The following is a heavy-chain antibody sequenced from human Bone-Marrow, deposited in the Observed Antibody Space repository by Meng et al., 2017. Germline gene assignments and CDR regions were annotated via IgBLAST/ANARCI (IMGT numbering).Heavy chain of an antibody. V-gene: IGHV4-34*01. Sequence: QVELQRWGPDLLKPSEPLPLTCAVYGGSFCGYYWSWIRQPPGKGLEWIGEINHSGSTNYNPSLKSRVTISVDTSKNQFSLKLSSVTAADTAVYYCARGTRPLLFQHWGQGTLVTVSS. CDR2: INHSGST. J-gene: IGHJ1*01. D-gene: IGHD1-1*01. CDR1: GGSFCGYY. CDR3: ARGTRPLLFQH.